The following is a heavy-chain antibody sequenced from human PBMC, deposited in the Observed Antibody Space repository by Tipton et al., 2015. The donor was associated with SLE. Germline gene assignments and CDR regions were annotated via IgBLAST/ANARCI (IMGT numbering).Heavy chain of an antibody. J-gene: IGHJ4*02. CDR2: IHSSGST. V-gene: IGHV4-59*01. D-gene: IGHD6-19*01. CDR1: GDSISTYY. CDR3: ARNWYSSGWPVLDS. Sequence: TLSLTCTVSGDSISTYYWSWVRQPPGKGLEWIGFIHSSGSTKYNPSLTSRITISLDTSKNQFSLKLTSVTAADTAVYYCARNWYSSGWPVLDSWGQGTLVTVSS.